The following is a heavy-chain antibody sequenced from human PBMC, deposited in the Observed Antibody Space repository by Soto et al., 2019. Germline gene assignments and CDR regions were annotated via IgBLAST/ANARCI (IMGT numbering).Heavy chain of an antibody. Sequence: QVQLEQWGAGLLKPSETLSLTCAVYVGSFSGYYWSWIRQPPGQGLECIGEINHIGSTNYSPSLKSRVTISVDTSKNQFDLHLYAVTAAATAVYYCARGRWRRQSFDYWGQGTLVTFSS. J-gene: IGHJ4*02. CDR2: INHIGST. V-gene: IGHV4-34*02. CDR1: VGSFSGYY. CDR3: ARGRWRRQSFDY. D-gene: IGHD2-21*02.